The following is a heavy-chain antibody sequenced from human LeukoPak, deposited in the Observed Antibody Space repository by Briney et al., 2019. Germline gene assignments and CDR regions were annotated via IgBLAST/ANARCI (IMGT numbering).Heavy chain of an antibody. Sequence: ASVKVSCKASGYTFTSYAMHWVRQAPGQRLEWMGWINAGNGNTKYSQKFQGRVTITRDTSASTAYMELSSLRSEDTAVYYCARDTLPIYCSGGSCYSYNWFDPWGQGTLVTVSS. CDR3: ARDTLPIYCSGGSCYSYNWFDP. V-gene: IGHV1-3*01. CDR1: GYTFTSYA. D-gene: IGHD2-15*01. J-gene: IGHJ5*02. CDR2: INAGNGNT.